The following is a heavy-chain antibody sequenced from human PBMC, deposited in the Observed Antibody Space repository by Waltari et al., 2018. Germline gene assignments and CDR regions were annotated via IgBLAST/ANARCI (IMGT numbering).Heavy chain of an antibody. CDR3: ARDKRGVARPYYGMDV. Sequence: QLQLQESGPGLVKPSETLSLTCTVSGGSISSSSYYWGWIRQPPGKGLEWIGSIYYSGSTYHNPALKSRVTISVDTSKNQVSLKLSSVTAADTAVYYCARDKRGVARPYYGMDVWGQGTTVTVSS. CDR1: GGSISSSSYY. CDR2: IYYSGST. D-gene: IGHD3-10*01. V-gene: IGHV4-39*07. J-gene: IGHJ6*02.